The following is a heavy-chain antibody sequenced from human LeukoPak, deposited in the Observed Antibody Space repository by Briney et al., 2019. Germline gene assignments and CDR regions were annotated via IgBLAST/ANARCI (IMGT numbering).Heavy chain of an antibody. CDR1: GFPFCSYA. Sequence: PGGSLRLSCAASGFPFCSYAMLGVRHSPGKGVEGVTYISYGGSNKYYADSVKGRFTISRDNSKNTLYLQMNSLRAEDTAVYYCARDGGWGATLYYFDCWGQGTLVTVSS. D-gene: IGHD5-12*01. V-gene: IGHV3-30*01. J-gene: IGHJ4*02. CDR3: ARDGGWGATLYYFDC. CDR2: ISYGGSNK.